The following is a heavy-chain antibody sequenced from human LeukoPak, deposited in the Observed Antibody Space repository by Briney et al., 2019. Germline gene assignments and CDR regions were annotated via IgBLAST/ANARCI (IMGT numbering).Heavy chain of an antibody. J-gene: IGHJ5*02. CDR3: ITEPPMDFFVVVPA. CDR2: ISGSGGST. CDR1: GFTFSSFD. V-gene: IGHV3-23*01. D-gene: IGHD2-2*01. Sequence: GGSLRLSCAASGFTFSSFDMSWVRQAPGEGLEWVSAISGSGGSTYNADSVKGRFTISRDNSKNTMYLQMNSLRAEDTAVYYCITEPPMDFFVVVPAWGQGNLVTVSS.